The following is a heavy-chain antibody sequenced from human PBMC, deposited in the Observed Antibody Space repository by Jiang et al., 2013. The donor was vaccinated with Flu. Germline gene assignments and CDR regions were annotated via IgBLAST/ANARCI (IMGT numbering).Heavy chain of an antibody. CDR2: IYTSGST. V-gene: IGHV4-61*02. CDR3: AREGSAAAGPINGFDP. CDR1: GGSISSGSYY. J-gene: IGHJ5*02. D-gene: IGHD6-13*01. Sequence: PGLVKPSQTLSLTCTVSGGSISSGSYYWSWIRQPAGKGLEWIGRIYTSGSTNYNPSLKSRVTISVDTSKNQFSLKLSSVTAADTAVYYCAREGSAAAGPINGFDPWGQGTLVTVSS.